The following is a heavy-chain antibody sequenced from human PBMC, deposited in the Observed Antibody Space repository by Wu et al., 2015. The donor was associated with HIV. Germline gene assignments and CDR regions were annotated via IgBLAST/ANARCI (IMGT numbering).Heavy chain of an antibody. CDR1: GYTFTAHY. V-gene: IGHV1-2*02. J-gene: IGHJ6*02. CDR3: ARDTGANFANYYYGMDV. CDR2: IRPDSGAT. D-gene: IGHD1-14*01. Sequence: QVQLVQSGAEVTKPGASVRVSCQTSGYTFTAHYIHWVRQAPGQGLEWMGWIRPDSGATVYAEKFEDRVTLTRDASISTAYMELSRLRSDDTAVYYCARDTGANFANYYYGMDVWGQGTTVTVSS.